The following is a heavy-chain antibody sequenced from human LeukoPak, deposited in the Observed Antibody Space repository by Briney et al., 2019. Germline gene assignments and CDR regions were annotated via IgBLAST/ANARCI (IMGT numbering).Heavy chain of an antibody. CDR3: ARCSWAYGYHYFDY. D-gene: IGHD5-18*01. CDR2: IYYSGST. J-gene: IGHJ4*02. V-gene: IGHV4-31*03. CDR1: GGSISSGGYY. Sequence: SSQTLSLTCTASGGSISSGGYYWTWIRQHPGKGLEWIGYIYYSGSTYYNPSLRSRVAISLDTSKSQFSLKLSSVTAADTTVYYCARCSWAYGYHYFDYWGQGTLVTVSS.